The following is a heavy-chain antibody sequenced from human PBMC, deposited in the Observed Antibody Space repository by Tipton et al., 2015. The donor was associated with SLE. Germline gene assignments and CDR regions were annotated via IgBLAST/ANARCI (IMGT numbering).Heavy chain of an antibody. CDR2: IRRTGGST. V-gene: IGHV3-23*01. J-gene: IGHJ4*02. Sequence: SLRLSCAASGFTFSSYAMSWVRQAPGKGLEWVSAIRRTGGSTYYADSVKGRFTISRDYSKNTLYLQMNSLRAEDTAVYYCAKDNDFWSGYSDCWGQGTLVTVSS. CDR1: GFTFSSYA. CDR3: AKDNDFWSGYSDC. D-gene: IGHD3-3*01.